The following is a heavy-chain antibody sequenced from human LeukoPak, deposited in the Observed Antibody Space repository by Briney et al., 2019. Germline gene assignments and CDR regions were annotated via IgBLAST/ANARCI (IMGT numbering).Heavy chain of an antibody. J-gene: IGHJ4*02. CDR2: ISWNSGGL. CDR1: GFTFDDYA. V-gene: IGHV3-9*01. CDR3: AKDMTGVVSYGYGGVFDY. Sequence: GGSLRLSCAASGFTFDDYAMHWVRQAPGKGLEWVSGISWNSGGLGYADSVKGRFTISRDNAKNSLYLQMNSLRAEDTALYYCAKDMTGVVSYGYGGVFDYWGQGTLVTVSS. D-gene: IGHD5-18*01.